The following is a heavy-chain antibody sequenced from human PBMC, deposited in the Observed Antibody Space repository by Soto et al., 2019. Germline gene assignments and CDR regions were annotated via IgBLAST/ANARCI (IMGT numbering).Heavy chain of an antibody. CDR2: IKSKTDGGTT. J-gene: IGHJ4*02. Sequence: GGSLRLSCAASGFTFSNAWMSWVRQAPGKGLEWVGRIKSKTDGGTTDYAAPVKGRFTISRDDSKNTLYLQMNSLKTEDTAVYYCTTEFGGTFGGVIVFSAGVDYWGQGTLVTVSS. CDR1: GFTFSNAW. D-gene: IGHD3-16*02. V-gene: IGHV3-15*01. CDR3: TTEFGGTFGGVIVFSAGVDY.